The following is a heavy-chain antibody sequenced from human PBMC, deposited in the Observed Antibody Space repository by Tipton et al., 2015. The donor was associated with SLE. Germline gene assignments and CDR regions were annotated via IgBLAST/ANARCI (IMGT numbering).Heavy chain of an antibody. V-gene: IGHV4-4*07. CDR1: GGSLRSYY. CDR3: ARAMAWTGDPLHFDY. Sequence: TLSLSCTVSGGSLRSYYWTWIRQPAGKGLEWIGRVYFGGSTNYNPSLKSRAAISLDTSKNQFSLKLKSVTAADTAVYFCARAMAWTGDPLHFDYWGQGSLVTVSS. CDR2: VYFGGST. D-gene: IGHD3/OR15-3a*01. J-gene: IGHJ4*02.